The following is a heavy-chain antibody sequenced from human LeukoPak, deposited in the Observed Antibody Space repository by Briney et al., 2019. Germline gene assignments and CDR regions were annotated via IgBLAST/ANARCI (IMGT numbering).Heavy chain of an antibody. Sequence: ASVKVSCKVSGYTLNELSMHWVRQAPGKGLEWMGGFDPEDGETIYAQKFQGRVTMTEDTSTDTADMELSSLRSEDTAVYYCATETPSGWYVDAFDIWGQGTMVTVSS. J-gene: IGHJ3*02. CDR2: FDPEDGET. CDR1: GYTLNELS. D-gene: IGHD6-19*01. V-gene: IGHV1-24*01. CDR3: ATETPSGWYVDAFDI.